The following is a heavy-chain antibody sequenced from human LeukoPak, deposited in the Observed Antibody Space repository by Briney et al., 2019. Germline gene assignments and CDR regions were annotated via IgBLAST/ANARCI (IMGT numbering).Heavy chain of an antibody. D-gene: IGHD3-3*01. CDR1: GFPFSDYY. CDR2: ITSGGSTM. Sequence: GGSLRLSCAASGFPFSDYYMSWIRQAPGKGLEWVSYITSGGSTMYYADSVKGRFTISRDNNKNSLYLQMSSLKSEDTAFYYCVKDKNDFWSGSASFESWGQGTLVTVSS. J-gene: IGHJ4*02. V-gene: IGHV3-11*01. CDR3: VKDKNDFWSGSASFES.